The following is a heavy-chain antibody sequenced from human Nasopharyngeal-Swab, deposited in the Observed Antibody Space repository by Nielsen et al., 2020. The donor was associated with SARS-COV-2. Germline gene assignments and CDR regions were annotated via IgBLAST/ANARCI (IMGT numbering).Heavy chain of an antibody. Sequence: GGSLRLSCKGSGSSFTSYWISWVRQMPGKGLEWMGRIDPSDSYTNYSPSFQGHVTISADKSISTAYLQWSSLKASDTAMYYCARRTVAYCGGDCYSVAFDIWGQGTMVTVSS. CDR2: IDPSDSYT. J-gene: IGHJ3*02. V-gene: IGHV5-10-1*01. CDR3: ARRTVAYCGGDCYSVAFDI. D-gene: IGHD2-21*01. CDR1: GSSFTSYW.